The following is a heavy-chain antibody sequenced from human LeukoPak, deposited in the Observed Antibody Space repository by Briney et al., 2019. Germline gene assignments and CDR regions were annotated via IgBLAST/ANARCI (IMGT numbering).Heavy chain of an antibody. CDR2: IYYSGST. V-gene: IGHV4-59*01. J-gene: IGHJ6*03. Sequence: SETLSLTCTVSSGSISSYYWSWIRQPPGKGLEWIGYIYYSGSTNYDPSLKSRVTISVDTSKNQFSLKLSSVTAADTAVYYCARLYYYMDVWGKGTTVTISS. CDR3: ARLYYYMDV. D-gene: IGHD2-15*01. CDR1: SGSISSYY.